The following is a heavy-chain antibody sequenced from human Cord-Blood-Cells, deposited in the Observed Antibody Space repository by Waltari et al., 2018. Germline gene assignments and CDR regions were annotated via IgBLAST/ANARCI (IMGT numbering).Heavy chain of an antibody. CDR3: ARHPWGLTGDWYFDL. D-gene: IGHD7-27*01. Sequence: QLQLQESGPGLVKPSETLSLTCTVSGGSIRSSSYYWGWLRQPPGKGLEGIGSIYYCGSTCCNPSLKRLVTISVGTAKNQFSLRLSSMTAADTAVYYCARHPWGLTGDWYFDLWGRGTLVTVSS. V-gene: IGHV4-39*01. J-gene: IGHJ2*01. CDR1: GGSIRSSSYY. CDR2: IYYCGST.